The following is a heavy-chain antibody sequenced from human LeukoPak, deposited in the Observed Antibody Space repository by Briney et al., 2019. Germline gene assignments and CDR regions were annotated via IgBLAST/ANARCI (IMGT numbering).Heavy chain of an antibody. CDR2: ISGSGGST. V-gene: IGHV3-23*01. CDR3: AKESIVVVPEYYMDV. Sequence: GGSLRLSCAASRFTFSSYGMSWVRQAPGKGLEWVSAISGSGGSTYYADSVKGRFTISRDNSKNTLYLQMNSLRAEDTAVYYCAKESIVVVPEYYMDVWGKGTTVTISS. D-gene: IGHD2-2*01. J-gene: IGHJ6*03. CDR1: RFTFSSYG.